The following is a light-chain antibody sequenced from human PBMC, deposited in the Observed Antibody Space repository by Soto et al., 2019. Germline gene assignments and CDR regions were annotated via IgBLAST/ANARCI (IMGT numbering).Light chain of an antibody. CDR2: HPS. J-gene: IGKJ2*01. Sequence: DIQMTQSPSTLPASVGDRVTITCRSSQSISNWLAWYQQKPGTAPKVLIYHPSNLQSGVPSRFSGSGSGTEFPLTISSLQPDDFATYYCKQYNSYSMYPFGQGTKVDIK. CDR1: QSISNW. V-gene: IGKV1-5*01. CDR3: KQYNSYSMYP.